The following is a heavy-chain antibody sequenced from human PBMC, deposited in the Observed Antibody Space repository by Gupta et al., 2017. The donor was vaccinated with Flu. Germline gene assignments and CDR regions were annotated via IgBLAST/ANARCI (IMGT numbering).Heavy chain of an antibody. Sequence: TTGRGLEWVSAIGTAGDTFYPDSVKGRFTISRENAKDSLYLQMNSLRAGDTAVYYCVRGLGAFYTAWGYFDHWGQGTLVTVSS. V-gene: IGHV3-13*01. D-gene: IGHD5-18*01. J-gene: IGHJ4*02. CDR2: IGTAGDT. CDR3: VRGLGAFYTAWGYFDH.